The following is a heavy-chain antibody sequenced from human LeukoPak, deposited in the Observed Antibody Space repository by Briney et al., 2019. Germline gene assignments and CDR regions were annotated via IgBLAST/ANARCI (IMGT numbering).Heavy chain of an antibody. CDR2: IYTSGST. D-gene: IGHD3-22*01. CDR1: GGSISSGSYY. Sequence: TLSLTCTVSGGSISSGSYYWSWIRQPAGKGLEWIGRIYTSGSTNYNPSLKSRVTISVDTSKNQFSLKLSSVTAADTAVYYCARDWGSSGYYYPRIRGREHDAFDIWGQGTMVTVSS. CDR3: ARDWGSSGYYYPRIRGREHDAFDI. J-gene: IGHJ3*02. V-gene: IGHV4-61*02.